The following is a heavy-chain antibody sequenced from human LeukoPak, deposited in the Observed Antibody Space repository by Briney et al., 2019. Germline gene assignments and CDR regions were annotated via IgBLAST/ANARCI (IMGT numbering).Heavy chain of an antibody. CDR3: ARIKIGDSYGPDYMDV. V-gene: IGHV4-38-2*02. Sequence: SETLSLTCTVSGYSISSGYYWGWIRPPPGRGLGGIGSIYHSGSTYYNPSLKSPVTISVDTSKNQFSLKLSSVTAADTAVYYCARIKIGDSYGPDYMDVWGKGTTVTVSS. CDR1: GYSISSGYY. J-gene: IGHJ6*03. D-gene: IGHD5-18*01. CDR2: IYHSGST.